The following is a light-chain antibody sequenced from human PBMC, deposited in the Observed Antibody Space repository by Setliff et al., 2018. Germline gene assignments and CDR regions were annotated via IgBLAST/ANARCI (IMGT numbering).Light chain of an antibody. CDR2: EVT. CDR3: SSYAGSDNEV. V-gene: IGLV2-8*01. Sequence: QSALTQPPSASGSPGQSVTISCTGTSRDVGGYNFVSWYQQHPGKAPKLIISEVTERPSGVPDRFSGSKSGNTASLTVSGLQAEDEADYYCSSYAGSDNEVFGTGTKVTVL. J-gene: IGLJ1*01. CDR1: SRDVGGYNF.